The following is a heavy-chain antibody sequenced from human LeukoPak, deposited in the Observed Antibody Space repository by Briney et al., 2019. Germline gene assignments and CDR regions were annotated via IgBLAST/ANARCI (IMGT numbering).Heavy chain of an antibody. J-gene: IGHJ4*02. V-gene: IGHV3-33*01. Sequence: SGGSLRLSCAASGXTFSSYGMHWVRQAPGKGLEWVAVIWYDGSNKYYADSVKGRFTISRDNSKNTLYLQMNSLRAEDTAVYYCARERRDGYNYAVFDYWGQGTLVTVSS. D-gene: IGHD5-24*01. CDR2: IWYDGSNK. CDR1: GXTFSSYG. CDR3: ARERRDGYNYAVFDY.